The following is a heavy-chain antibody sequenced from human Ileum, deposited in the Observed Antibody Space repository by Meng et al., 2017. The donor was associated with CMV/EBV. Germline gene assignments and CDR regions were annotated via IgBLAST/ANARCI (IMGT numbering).Heavy chain of an antibody. Sequence: SGFAFGSYAMTCVRQAPGKGLEWVSVISAGGGRTYYADPVKGRFTISRDNSKNTLYLQMNSLRAEDTAVYYCAKTGCSDMSCYYFDSWGQGTLVTVSS. J-gene: IGHJ4*02. CDR3: AKTGCSDMSCYYFDS. D-gene: IGHD3-3*01. CDR1: GFAFGSYA. CDR2: ISAGGGRT. V-gene: IGHV3-23*01.